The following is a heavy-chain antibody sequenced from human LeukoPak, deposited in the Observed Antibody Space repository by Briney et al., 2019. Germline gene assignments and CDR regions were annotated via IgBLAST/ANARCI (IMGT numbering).Heavy chain of an antibody. J-gene: IGHJ5*02. Sequence: ASVKVSCKASEYTFTGYYMHWVRQAPGQGLEWMGWINPNSGGTNYAQKFQGRVTMTRDTPISTAYMELTRLTSDDTAVYYCARDKDIQGASLGCLDPWGQGTLVTVSS. CDR3: ARDKDIQGASLGCLDP. V-gene: IGHV1-2*02. D-gene: IGHD1-26*01. CDR2: INPNSGGT. CDR1: EYTFTGYY.